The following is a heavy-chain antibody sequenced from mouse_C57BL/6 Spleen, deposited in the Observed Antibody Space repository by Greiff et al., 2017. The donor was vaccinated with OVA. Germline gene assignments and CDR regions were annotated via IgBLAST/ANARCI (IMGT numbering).Heavy chain of an antibody. CDR3: ARLGYGRNNYIDY. J-gene: IGHJ2*01. Sequence: PIQGLEWLGNIDPSDSETHYNPKFKDKATLTVDKSSSTAYMQLSSLTSEDSAVYYCARLGYGRNNYIDYWGQGTTLTVSS. V-gene: IGHV1-52*01. CDR2: IDPSDSET. D-gene: IGHD1-1*01.